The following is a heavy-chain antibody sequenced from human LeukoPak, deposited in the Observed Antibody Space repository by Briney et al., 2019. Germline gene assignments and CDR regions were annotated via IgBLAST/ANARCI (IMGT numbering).Heavy chain of an antibody. J-gene: IGHJ5*02. Sequence: GASVKVSCKAPGYTFTGYYMHWVRQAPGQGLEWMGWINPNSGGTNYAQKFQGRVTMTRDTSISTAYMELSRLRSDDTAVYYCASRIAAAGIGFDPWGQGTLVTVSS. CDR1: GYTFTGYY. CDR3: ASRIAAAGIGFDP. D-gene: IGHD6-13*01. V-gene: IGHV1-2*02. CDR2: INPNSGGT.